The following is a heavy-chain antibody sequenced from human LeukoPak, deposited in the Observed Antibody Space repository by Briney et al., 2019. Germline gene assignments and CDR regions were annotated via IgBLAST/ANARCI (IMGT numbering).Heavy chain of an antibody. Sequence: GESLKISCKGSGYSFTSYWIGWVRQMPGKGLEWMGIIYPGHSDTRYSPSFQGQVTISADKSISTAYLQWSSLKASDTAMYYCARLALSYCSSTSCYRENWFDPWGQGTLVTVSS. V-gene: IGHV5-51*01. J-gene: IGHJ5*02. CDR2: IYPGHSDT. CDR3: ARLALSYCSSTSCYRENWFDP. CDR1: GYSFTSYW. D-gene: IGHD2-2*02.